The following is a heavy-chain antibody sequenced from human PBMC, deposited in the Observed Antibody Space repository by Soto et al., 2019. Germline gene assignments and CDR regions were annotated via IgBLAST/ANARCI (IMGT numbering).Heavy chain of an antibody. J-gene: IGHJ6*02. D-gene: IGHD5-18*01. CDR1: GGTFSSYA. V-gene: IGHV1-69*12. CDR3: ARDSDTAMVRTAGYGMDV. CDR2: IIPIFGTA. Sequence: QVQLVQSGAEVKKPGSSVKVSCKASGGTFSSYAISWVRQAPGQGLEWMGGIIPIFGTANYAQKFQGRVTITADETTSTAYMELSSLRSEDTAVYYCARDSDTAMVRTAGYGMDVWGQGTTVTVSS.